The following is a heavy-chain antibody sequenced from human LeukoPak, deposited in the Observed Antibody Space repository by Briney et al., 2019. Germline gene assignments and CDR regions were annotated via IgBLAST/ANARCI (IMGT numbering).Heavy chain of an antibody. CDR2: INHSGST. D-gene: IGHD4-17*01. V-gene: IGHV4-34*01. J-gene: IGHJ4*02. CDR3: ARVPTVTFFDY. CDR1: GGSFNGYY. Sequence: SETLSLTCAVYGGSFNGYYWSWIRQPPGKGLEWIGEINHSGSTNYSPSLKSRVTLSVDTSKNQFSLRLSSVTAADTAVYYCARVPTVTFFDYWGQGTLVTVSS.